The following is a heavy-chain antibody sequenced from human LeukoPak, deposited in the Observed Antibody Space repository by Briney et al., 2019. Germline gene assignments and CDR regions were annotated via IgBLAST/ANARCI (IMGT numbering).Heavy chain of an antibody. CDR3: ARDRYYDSSGYYEYYYYYYMDV. V-gene: IGHV1-2*06. Sequence: ASVKVSCKASGYTFTGYYMHWVRQAPGQGLEWMGRINPNSGGTNYAQKFQGRVTMTRGTSISTAYMELSRLRSDDTAVYYCARDRYYDSSGYYEYYYYYYMDVWGKGTTVTVSS. D-gene: IGHD3-22*01. CDR2: INPNSGGT. J-gene: IGHJ6*03. CDR1: GYTFTGYY.